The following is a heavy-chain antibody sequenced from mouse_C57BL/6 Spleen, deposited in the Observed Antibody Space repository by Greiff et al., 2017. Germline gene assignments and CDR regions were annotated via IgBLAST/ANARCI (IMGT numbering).Heavy chain of an antibody. CDR3: ARAHTDWYFDV. CDR2: IYPSDSET. CDR1: GYTFTSYW. J-gene: IGHJ1*03. V-gene: IGHV1-61*01. Sequence: QVQLQQPGAELVRPGSSVKLSCKASGYTFTSYWMDWVKQRPGQGLEWIGNIYPSDSETHYNQKFKDKATLTVDKSSSTAYMQLSSLTSEDSAVYYCARAHTDWYFDVWGTGTTVTVSS. D-gene: IGHD5-1-1*01.